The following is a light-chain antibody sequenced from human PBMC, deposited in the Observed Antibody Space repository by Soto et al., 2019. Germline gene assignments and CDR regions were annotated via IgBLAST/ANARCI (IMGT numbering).Light chain of an antibody. Sequence: QSSLTQPASVSGSPGQSITISCTGSSSDVGTYNLVSWYQHHPGEAPKLMISEVVKRPSGVSNRFSGSKSGNTASLTISGLQAEDEADYYCCSYAGSSMFVFGGGTKLTVL. V-gene: IGLV2-23*02. CDR2: EVV. J-gene: IGLJ2*01. CDR1: SSDVGTYNL. CDR3: CSYAGSSMFV.